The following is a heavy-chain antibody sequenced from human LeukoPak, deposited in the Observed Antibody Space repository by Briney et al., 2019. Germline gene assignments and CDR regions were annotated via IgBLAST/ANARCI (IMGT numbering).Heavy chain of an antibody. D-gene: IGHD6-25*01. CDR3: ATGSFDF. CDR2: ISYDESEK. Sequence: GRSLRLSCADSGVTFSNYGMQWVRQAPGKGLEWVALISYDESEKYYADSVKGRFTISRDNSKNTLYLQMNSLRAEDTAVYYCATGSFDFWGQGILVTVSS. J-gene: IGHJ4*02. CDR1: GVTFSNYG. V-gene: IGHV3-30*03.